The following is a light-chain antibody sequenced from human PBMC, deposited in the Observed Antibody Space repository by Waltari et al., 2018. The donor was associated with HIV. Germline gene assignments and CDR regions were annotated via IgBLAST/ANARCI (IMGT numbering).Light chain of an antibody. J-gene: IGLJ1*01. CDR1: SSDVGGYNY. CDR2: EVT. Sequence: QSALTQPASVSGSPGQSITISCTGTSSDVGGYNYVFWYQQHPGKAPKLMIYEVTSRPSGVSNRFSGPKSGNTASLTISGLQAEDEADYYCSSYTSSSTQVFGTGTKVTVL. V-gene: IGLV2-14*01. CDR3: SSYTSSSTQV.